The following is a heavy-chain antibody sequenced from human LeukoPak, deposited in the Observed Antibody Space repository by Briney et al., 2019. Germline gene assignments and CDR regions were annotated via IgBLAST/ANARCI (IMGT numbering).Heavy chain of an antibody. D-gene: IGHD2-2*01. CDR1: GFTFSSYA. Sequence: GGSLRLSCAASGFTFSSYAITWVRQAPGKGLEWVSGITGSDIRTYNADSAKGRFAITRDNSKSALYLQMNNLRAEDTAVYYCAKDLLEVVAAATVGMDVWGQGTMVTVSS. J-gene: IGHJ6*02. CDR2: ITGSDIRT. V-gene: IGHV3-23*01. CDR3: AKDLLEVVAAATVGMDV.